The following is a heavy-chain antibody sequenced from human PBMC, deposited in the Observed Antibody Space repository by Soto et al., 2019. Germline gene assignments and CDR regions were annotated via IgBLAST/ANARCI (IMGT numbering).Heavy chain of an antibody. CDR1: GDSVSINSAA. D-gene: IGHD3-3*01. Sequence: SQTLSLTCAISGDSVSINSAAWNLIRQSPSRGLEWLGRTYYRSKWYNDYAVFVKSRITINPDTSKNQFSLQLNSVTPEDTAVYYCARDLHTDYDFWSGYHGVYYYYGMDVWGQGTTVTVSS. J-gene: IGHJ6*02. CDR3: ARDLHTDYDFWSGYHGVYYYYGMDV. V-gene: IGHV6-1*01. CDR2: TYYRSKWYN.